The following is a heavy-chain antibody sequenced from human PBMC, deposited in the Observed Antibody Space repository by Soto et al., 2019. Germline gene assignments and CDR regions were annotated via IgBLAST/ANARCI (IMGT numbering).Heavy chain of an antibody. CDR2: INPRDGST. J-gene: IGHJ4*02. D-gene: IGHD2-15*01. V-gene: IGHV1-46*01. Sequence: QVQLEQSGAEVKTPGASVKVSCKASGYTFTRYYVHWVRQAPGQGLEWVGIINPRDGSTSYAQNFQGRVTMTRDTSTSTVYMNLNSLRSEDTAVYYCARVDCSGGSCYHLDYWGQGTVVTVSS. CDR1: GYTFTRYY. CDR3: ARVDCSGGSCYHLDY.